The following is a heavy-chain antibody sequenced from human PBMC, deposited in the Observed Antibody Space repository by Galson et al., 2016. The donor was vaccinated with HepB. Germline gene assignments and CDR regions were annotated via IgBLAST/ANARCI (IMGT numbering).Heavy chain of an antibody. Sequence: SLRLSCATSGFTFNNYGINWVRQAPGKGLEWVAVISYDGNNRHYADAVKGRFTIPRDSSTNTVYLQMNSLRADDTAVYFCARARGLLHYYYGMDVWGQGTTVTVSS. J-gene: IGHJ6*02. D-gene: IGHD4-17*01. V-gene: IGHV3-33*08. CDR1: GFTFNNYG. CDR2: ISYDGNNR. CDR3: ARARGLLHYYYGMDV.